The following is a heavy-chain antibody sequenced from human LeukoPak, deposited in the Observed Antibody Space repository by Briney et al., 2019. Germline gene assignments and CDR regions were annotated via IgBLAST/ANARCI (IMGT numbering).Heavy chain of an antibody. CDR1: AFTVSTNY. CDR3: ARTSVATAEDYFNF. CDR2: IYSSGST. V-gene: IGHV3-53*01. J-gene: IGHJ4*02. Sequence: GGSLRLSCAASAFTVSTNYMSWVRQAPGKGLEWVSIIYSSGSTYYADSVKGRFTISRDNSKNTLYLQMNSMRAEDTALYYCARTSVATAEDYFNFWDQGTLVTVSS. D-gene: IGHD6-13*01.